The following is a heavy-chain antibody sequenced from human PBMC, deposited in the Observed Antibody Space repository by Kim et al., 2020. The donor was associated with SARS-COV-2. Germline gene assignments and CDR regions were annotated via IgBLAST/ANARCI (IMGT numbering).Heavy chain of an antibody. Sequence: SETLSLTCTVSGDSISRSSNYWGWIRQPPGKGLEWIGSINYSGNTYSNPSLKSRVTISVDTSKNQFSLKMRFMTAADTAVYYCARLGSENSAVEYWGQGTLVTVSS. V-gene: IGHV4-39*01. CDR3: ARLGSENSAVEY. J-gene: IGHJ4*02. D-gene: IGHD5-12*01. CDR1: GDSISRSSNY. CDR2: INYSGNT.